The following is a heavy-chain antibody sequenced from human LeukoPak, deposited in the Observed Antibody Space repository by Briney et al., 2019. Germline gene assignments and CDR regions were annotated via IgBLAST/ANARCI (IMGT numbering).Heavy chain of an antibody. Sequence: GGSLRLSCAASGFTFSCYSMNWVRQAPGKGLEWVSYISSSSSTINYSDSVKGRFTISRDNAKNSLYLQMNSLRAEDTAVYYCARDPHDNRPYYYMDVWGKGTTVTVSS. J-gene: IGHJ6*03. D-gene: IGHD1-1*01. CDR2: ISSSSSTI. V-gene: IGHV3-48*04. CDR1: GFTFSCYS. CDR3: ARDPHDNRPYYYMDV.